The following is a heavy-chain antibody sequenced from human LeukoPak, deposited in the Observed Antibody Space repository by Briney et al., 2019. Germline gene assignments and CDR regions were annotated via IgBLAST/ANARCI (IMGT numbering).Heavy chain of an antibody. CDR2: INHSGST. CDR3: ARGSRGGAFDI. V-gene: IGHV4-34*01. J-gene: IGHJ3*02. Sequence: PSETLSLTCAVYGGFFSGYYWSWIRQPPGKGLEWIGEINHSGSTNYNPSLKSRVTISVDTSKNQFSLKLSSVTAADTAVYYCARGSRGGAFDIWGQGTMVTVSS. D-gene: IGHD3-10*01. CDR1: GGFFSGYY.